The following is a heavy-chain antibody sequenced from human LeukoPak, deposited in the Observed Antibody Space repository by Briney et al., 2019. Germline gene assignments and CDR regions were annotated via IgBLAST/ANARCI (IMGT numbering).Heavy chain of an antibody. V-gene: IGHV1-8*03. CDR1: GYTFTTYD. J-gene: IGHJ4*02. Sequence: GASVKVSCTASGYTFTTYDINWVRQAPGQGLEWMGWMDPNNGNTVYAHKFQGRVTITRNTSISTAYMELSSLRSEDTAVYYCARAPRPDYFDYWGQGTLVTVSS. CDR2: MDPNNGNT. CDR3: ARAPRPDYFDY.